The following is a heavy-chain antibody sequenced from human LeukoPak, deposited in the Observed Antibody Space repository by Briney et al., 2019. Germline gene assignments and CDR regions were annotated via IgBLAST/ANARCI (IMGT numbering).Heavy chain of an antibody. Sequence: KSSETLSLTCAVYGGSFRGYYWSWIRQPPGKGREGSGEINHSGSTNYNPSLKSRVTISVDTSKNQFSLKLSSVTAADTAVYYCSRCGYSYGSDYWGQGTLVTVSS. J-gene: IGHJ4*02. D-gene: IGHD5-18*01. V-gene: IGHV4-34*01. CDR3: SRCGYSYGSDY. CDR2: INHSGST. CDR1: GGSFRGYY.